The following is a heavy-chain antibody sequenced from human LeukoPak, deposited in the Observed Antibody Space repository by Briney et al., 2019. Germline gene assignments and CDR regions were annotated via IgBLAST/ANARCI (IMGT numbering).Heavy chain of an antibody. CDR2: ISAYNGNT. V-gene: IGHV1-18*01. CDR1: GYTFTSYG. D-gene: IGHD4-17*01. Sequence: ASVKVSCKASGYTFTSYGISWVRQAPGQGLEWMGWISAYNGNTNYAQKLQGRVTMTTDTSTSTAYMELRSLRSDDKAVYYCAREDYGDYVGAFDIWGQGTMVTVSS. J-gene: IGHJ3*02. CDR3: AREDYGDYVGAFDI.